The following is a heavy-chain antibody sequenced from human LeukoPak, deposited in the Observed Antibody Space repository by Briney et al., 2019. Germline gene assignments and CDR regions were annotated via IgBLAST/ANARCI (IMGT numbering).Heavy chain of an antibody. D-gene: IGHD3-10*01. CDR3: ARGWDPEPPNLWFGESHAFDI. V-gene: IGHV1-3*01. CDR2: INAGNGNT. CDR1: GYTFTSYA. Sequence: GASVKVSCKASGYTFTSYAMHWVRQAPGQRLEWMGWINAGNGNTKYSQKFQGRVTITRDTSASTAYMELSSLRSEDTAVYYCARGWDPEPPNLWFGESHAFDIWGQGTMVTVSS. J-gene: IGHJ3*02.